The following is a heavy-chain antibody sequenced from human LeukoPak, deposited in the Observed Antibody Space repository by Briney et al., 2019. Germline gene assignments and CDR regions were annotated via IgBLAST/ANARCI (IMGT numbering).Heavy chain of an antibody. J-gene: IGHJ4*02. V-gene: IGHV4-30-4*01. Sequence: SQTLSLTCTVSGGSISSGDYYWSWIRQAPGKGLEWIGYIYYSGSTYYNPSLKSRVTISVDTSKNQFSLKLSSVTAADTAVYYCARGGSTVTTDYFDYWGQGTLVTVSS. CDR2: IYYSGST. CDR1: GGSISSGDYY. CDR3: ARGGSTVTTDYFDY. D-gene: IGHD4-17*01.